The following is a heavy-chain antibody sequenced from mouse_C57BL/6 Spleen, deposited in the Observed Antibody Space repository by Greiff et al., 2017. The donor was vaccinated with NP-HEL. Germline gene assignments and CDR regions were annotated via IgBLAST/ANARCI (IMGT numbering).Heavy chain of an antibody. CDR2: IYPGDGDT. CDR3: ARSLMVTTTVYYFNY. J-gene: IGHJ2*01. Sequence: LQQSGASVKISCKASGYAFSSYWMNWVKQRPGKGLEWIGQIYPGDGDTNYNGKFKGKATLTADKSSSTAYMQLSSLTSEDSAVYFCARSLMVTTTVYYFNYWGQGTTLTVSS. V-gene: IGHV1-80*01. D-gene: IGHD2-2*01. CDR1: GYAFSSYW.